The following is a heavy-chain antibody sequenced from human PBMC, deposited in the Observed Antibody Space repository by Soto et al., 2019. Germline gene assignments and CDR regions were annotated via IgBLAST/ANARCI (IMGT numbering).Heavy chain of an antibody. V-gene: IGHV3-21*01. Sequence: PGGSLRLSCAASGFTFSTYRMTWVRQAPGKGLEWVSSITSSGYTYYADSVKGRVTISRDNAKKSLFLEMNSLRAEDTAVYYCARGRLDYPSYFEHWGQGTLVMVSS. J-gene: IGHJ4*02. CDR3: ARGRLDYPSYFEH. D-gene: IGHD5-12*01. CDR2: ITSSGYT. CDR1: GFTFSTYR.